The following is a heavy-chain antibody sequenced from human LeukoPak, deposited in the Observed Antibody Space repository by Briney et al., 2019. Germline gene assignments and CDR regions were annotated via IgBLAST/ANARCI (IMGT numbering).Heavy chain of an antibody. Sequence: SETLSLTCAVYGGSFSGYYWSWIRQPPGKGLEWIGEINHSGSTNYNPSLKSRVTISVDTPKNQFSLKLSSVTAADTAVYYCAGDIVVVPAASWFDPWGQGTLVTVSS. CDR3: AGDIVVVPAASWFDP. J-gene: IGHJ5*02. V-gene: IGHV4-34*01. CDR1: GGSFSGYY. CDR2: INHSGST. D-gene: IGHD2-2*01.